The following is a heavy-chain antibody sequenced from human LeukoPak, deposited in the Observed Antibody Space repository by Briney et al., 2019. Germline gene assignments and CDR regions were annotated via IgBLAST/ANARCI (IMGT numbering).Heavy chain of an antibody. CDR1: GGSINNYY. Sequence: SETLSLTCSVSGGSINNYYWSWIRQPPGKGLEWIGYIYYSGSIKYNPSLKSRVSISVDTSKNQFSLKLSSVTAADTAVYYCARTLSSGYPDYFYYMDVWGKGTTVTVSS. CDR2: IYYSGSI. D-gene: IGHD3-22*01. V-gene: IGHV4-59*01. J-gene: IGHJ6*03. CDR3: ARTLSSGYPDYFYYMDV.